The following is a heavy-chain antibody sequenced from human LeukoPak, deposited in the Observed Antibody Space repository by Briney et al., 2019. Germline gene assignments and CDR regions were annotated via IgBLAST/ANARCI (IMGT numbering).Heavy chain of an antibody. J-gene: IGHJ4*02. D-gene: IGHD2-21*02. CDR2: INLDRSRT. Sequence: GRSLSLSCAASGFTLSSYEMHWVRQAPGQGLVWDSRINLDRSRTGYADSVKGRFTISRDNAKNTLYLQMNSLRAEDTAIYYCARELPREVTLDYWGQGTLVTVSS. CDR3: ARELPREVTLDY. CDR1: GFTLSSYE. V-gene: IGHV3-74*01.